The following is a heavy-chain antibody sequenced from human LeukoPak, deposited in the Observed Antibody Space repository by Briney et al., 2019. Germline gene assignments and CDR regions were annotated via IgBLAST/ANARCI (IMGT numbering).Heavy chain of an antibody. Sequence: GGSLRLSCAASGFTFSSYGMHWVRQAPGKGLEWVAVIWYDGSNKFYADSVKGRFTISRDDSKNALYLQMNSLRAEDTAVYYCARETTTLDYWGQGTLVTVSS. CDR2: IWYDGSNK. CDR1: GFTFSSYG. V-gene: IGHV3-33*01. J-gene: IGHJ4*02. D-gene: IGHD1-26*01. CDR3: ARETTTLDY.